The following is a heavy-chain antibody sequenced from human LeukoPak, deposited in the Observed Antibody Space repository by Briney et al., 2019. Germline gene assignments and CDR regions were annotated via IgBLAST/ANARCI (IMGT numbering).Heavy chain of an antibody. D-gene: IGHD1-1*01. CDR2: ISWNSGSI. CDR3: AAPFLTNAFDI. J-gene: IGHJ3*02. V-gene: IGHV3-9*01. Sequence: PGSSLRLSCAASGFTFDDYAMHWVRQAPGKGLEWVSGISWNSGSIGYADSVKGRFTISRDNAKNSLYLQMNSLRAEDTALYYCAAPFLTNAFDIWGQGTMVTVSS. CDR1: GFTFDDYA.